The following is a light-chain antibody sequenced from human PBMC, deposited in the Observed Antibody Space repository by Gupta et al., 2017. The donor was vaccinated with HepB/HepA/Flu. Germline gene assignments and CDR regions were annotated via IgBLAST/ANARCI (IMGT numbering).Light chain of an antibody. Sequence: EIVLTQSSATLSLSPGERATRSCMATQSVGTYLDWYQHKPGQAPRLLIYDASNRATGIPARFSGSGYGKDFTLTISSREPEDFAVYYCQQRSYWPLFTFGHGTRVDIK. V-gene: IGKV3-11*01. CDR1: QSVGTY. CDR3: QQRSYWPLFT. J-gene: IGKJ3*01. CDR2: DAS.